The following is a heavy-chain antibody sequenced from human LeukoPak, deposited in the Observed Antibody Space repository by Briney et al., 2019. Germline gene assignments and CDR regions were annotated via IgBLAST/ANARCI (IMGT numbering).Heavy chain of an antibody. Sequence: GGSLRHSCAASGFTFDDYAMHWVRQAPGKGLEWVSGISWNSGSIGYADSVKGRFTISRDNAKNSLYLQMNSLRAEDTALYYCAKEAYYYDSSGFRGWGFDYWGQGTLVTVSS. J-gene: IGHJ4*02. CDR1: GFTFDDYA. D-gene: IGHD3-22*01. CDR3: AKEAYYYDSSGFRGWGFDY. CDR2: ISWNSGSI. V-gene: IGHV3-9*01.